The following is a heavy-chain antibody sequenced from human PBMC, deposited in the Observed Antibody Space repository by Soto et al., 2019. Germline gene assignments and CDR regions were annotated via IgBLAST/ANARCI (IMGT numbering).Heavy chain of an antibody. V-gene: IGHV4-4*02. CDR2: ISHIGTT. CDR1: GDSITNSNW. CDR3: ARHIVGSTKSIDS. J-gene: IGHJ4*02. D-gene: IGHD1-26*01. Sequence: PSETLSLTCGVSGDSITNSNWWIWVRQPPGRGLDWIGQISHIGTTQYNSSLKSRVTISVDKSENQFSLKLTSVTAADTAVYYCARHIVGSTKSIDSWGQGTLVT.